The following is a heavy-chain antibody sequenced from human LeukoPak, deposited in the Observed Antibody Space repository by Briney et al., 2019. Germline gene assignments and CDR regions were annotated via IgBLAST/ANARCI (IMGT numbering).Heavy chain of an antibody. V-gene: IGHV4-4*07. CDR1: GGSISSYY. D-gene: IGHD3-10*01. Sequence: PSETLSLTCTVSGGSISSYYWSWIRQPAGKGLEWIGRIYTSGSTNYNPSLKSRVTISVDTSKNQFSLKLSSVTAADTAVYYCARDVPPGSYYIVDYWGQGTLVTVSS. J-gene: IGHJ4*02. CDR3: ARDVPPGSYYIVDY. CDR2: IYTSGST.